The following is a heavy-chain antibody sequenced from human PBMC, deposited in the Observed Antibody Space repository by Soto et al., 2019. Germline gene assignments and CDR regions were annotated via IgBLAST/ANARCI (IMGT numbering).Heavy chain of an antibody. Sequence: EVQLVESGGGLVQPGGSLRLSCAASGFTFSSYSMNWVRQAPGKGLEWVSYISSSSSTIYYADSVKGRFTISRDNAKNSLYLQMNSLRAEDTAVYYCARGGIAARREFDYWGQGTLVTVSS. J-gene: IGHJ4*02. D-gene: IGHD6-6*01. CDR3: ARGGIAARREFDY. CDR1: GFTFSSYS. CDR2: ISSSSSTI. V-gene: IGHV3-48*01.